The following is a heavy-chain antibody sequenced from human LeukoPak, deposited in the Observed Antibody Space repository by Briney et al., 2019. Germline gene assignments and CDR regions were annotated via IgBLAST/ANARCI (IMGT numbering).Heavy chain of an antibody. CDR1: GGFISGGY. V-gene: IGHV4-4*09. CDR2: VYTSGST. D-gene: IGHD4-11*01. Sequence: SETLSLTCTVSGGFISGGYWSWIRQPPGRGLEWIGYVYTSGSTNYNPSLKSRVTISVDTSKSQFALKLSSVTAADTAVYYCAKSYFDYSTYYSYYFNLWGQGALVTVSS. CDR3: AKSYFDYSTYYSYYFNL. J-gene: IGHJ4*02.